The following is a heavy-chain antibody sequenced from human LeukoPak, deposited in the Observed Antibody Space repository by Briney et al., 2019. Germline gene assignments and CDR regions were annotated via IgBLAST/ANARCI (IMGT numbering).Heavy chain of an antibody. CDR1: GYTFTGYY. D-gene: IGHD3-10*01. V-gene: IGHV1-2*02. J-gene: IGHJ6*03. Sequence: ASVKVSCKASGYTFTGYYMHWVRQAPGQGLEWMGWINPNSGGTNYAQKFQGRVTMTRDTSISTAYMELSRLRSDDTAVYYCARDWEWFGESRYYYYYMDVWGKGTTVTASS. CDR2: INPNSGGT. CDR3: ARDWEWFGESRYYYYYMDV.